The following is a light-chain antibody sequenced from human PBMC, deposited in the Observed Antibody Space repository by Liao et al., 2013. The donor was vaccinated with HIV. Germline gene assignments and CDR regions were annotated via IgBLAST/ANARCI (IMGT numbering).Light chain of an antibody. CDR2: QDT. V-gene: IGLV3-1*01. J-gene: IGLJ2*01. Sequence: GSVAPGQTARITCSGDKLGDKYVSWYQQRPGRSPVLVIYQDTKRPSGIPERFSGSNSGNTATLTISGTQPMDEADYYCLAWDSSTVVFGGGTKLTVL. CDR3: LAWDSSTVV. CDR1: KLGDKY.